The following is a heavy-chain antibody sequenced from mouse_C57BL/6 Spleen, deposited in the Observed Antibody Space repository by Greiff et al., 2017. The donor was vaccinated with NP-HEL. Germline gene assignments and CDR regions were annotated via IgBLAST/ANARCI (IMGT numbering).Heavy chain of an antibody. D-gene: IGHD1-1*01. CDR1: GFNIKDDY. CDR2: IDPENGDT. J-gene: IGHJ2*01. V-gene: IGHV14-4*01. Sequence: PLQQSGAELVRPGASVKLSCTASGFNIKDDYMHWVKQRPEQGLEWIGWIDPENGDTEYASKFQGKATITADTSSNTAYLQLSSLTSEDTAVYYCTQLRRPSFDYWGQGTTLTVSS. CDR3: TQLRRPSFDY.